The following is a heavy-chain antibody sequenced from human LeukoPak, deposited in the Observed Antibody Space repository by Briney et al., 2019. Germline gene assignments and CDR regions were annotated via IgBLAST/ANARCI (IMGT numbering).Heavy chain of an antibody. V-gene: IGHV3-72*01. D-gene: IGHD2-21*01. J-gene: IGHJ4*02. CDR2: ITNKAGSYIT. CDR1: GFTFSDPY. Sequence: PGGSLRLSCAASGFTFSDPYMDWVRQAPGKGLEWVGRITNKAGSYITEYAASVKGRFTISRDDSKNSLYLQMNSLRAEDTAVYYCAKDSQGGAPTWCGWGQGTLVTVSS. CDR3: AKDSQGGAPTWCG.